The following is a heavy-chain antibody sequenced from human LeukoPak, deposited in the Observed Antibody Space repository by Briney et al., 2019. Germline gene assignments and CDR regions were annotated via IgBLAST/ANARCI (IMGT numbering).Heavy chain of an antibody. V-gene: IGHV4-4*02. D-gene: IGHD5-12*01. CDR2: IYHSGTT. CDR3: ARDRTDIVATSHFDY. CDR1: RTSIYSMNW. J-gene: IGHJ4*02. Sequence: PSETLSLTCAVSRTSIYSMNWWSWVRQAPGKGLEWIGEIYHSGTTNYNPSLESRVIISLDMSKNQFSLKLNSVTAADTAVYYCARDRTDIVATSHFDYWGQGTLVTVSS.